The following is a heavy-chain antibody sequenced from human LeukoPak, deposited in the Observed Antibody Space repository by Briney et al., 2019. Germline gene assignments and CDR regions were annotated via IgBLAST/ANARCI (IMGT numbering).Heavy chain of an antibody. D-gene: IGHD2-2*02. Sequence: SETLSLTCTVSGGSISSYYWSWIRQPAGKGLEWIGRIYTRGSTNYNPSLKSRVTMSVDTSKNQFSLKLSSVTAADTAVYYCAGEIVVVPAAIVGFDPWGQGTLVTVSS. CDR1: GGSISSYY. CDR3: AGEIVVVPAAIVGFDP. V-gene: IGHV4-4*07. CDR2: IYTRGST. J-gene: IGHJ5*02.